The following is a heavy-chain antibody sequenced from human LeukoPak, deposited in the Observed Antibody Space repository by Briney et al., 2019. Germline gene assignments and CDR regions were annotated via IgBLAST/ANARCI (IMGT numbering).Heavy chain of an antibody. V-gene: IGHV3-66*01. CDR1: GFTISNSY. Sequence: GGSLRLSCAGSGFTISNSYLSWVRQAPGKGLEWVAGIYRGGGTYYTNSVKGRFTISRDDSRNMLYLQMKSLRAEDTSVYYCARGDYYDSSGSYSCQAFDLWGRGTMVTVSS. CDR3: ARGDYYDSSGSYSCQAFDL. CDR2: IYRGGGT. D-gene: IGHD3-22*01. J-gene: IGHJ3*01.